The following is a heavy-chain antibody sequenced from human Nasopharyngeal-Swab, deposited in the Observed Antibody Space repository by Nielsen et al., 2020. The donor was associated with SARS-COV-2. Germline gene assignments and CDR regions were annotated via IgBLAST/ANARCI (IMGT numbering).Heavy chain of an antibody. J-gene: IGHJ3*02. CDR2: ISYDANNK. V-gene: IGHV3-30*04. CDR1: GFTFSSYA. D-gene: IGHD3-22*01. CDR3: ARGRRITLTIVFTGDAFDI. Sequence: GESLKISCAASGFTFSSYAMHWVRQAPGKGLEWVAVISYDANNKYYADSVKGRFTISRDNSRNTLYLQMDSLRAEDTAVYYCARGRRITLTIVFTGDAFDIWGRGTMVTVSS.